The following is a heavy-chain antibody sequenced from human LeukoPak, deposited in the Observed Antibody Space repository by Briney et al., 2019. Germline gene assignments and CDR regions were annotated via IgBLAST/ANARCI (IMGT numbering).Heavy chain of an antibody. D-gene: IGHD2-21*01. CDR2: ISYDGSNK. V-gene: IGHV3-30*18. J-gene: IGHJ4*02. Sequence: GRSLRLSCAASGFTFSSYAMHWVRQAPGKGLEWVAVISYDGSNKYYADSVKGRFTISRDNSKNTLYLQMNSLRAEDTAVYYCAKTKIVFRGLTDWGQGTLVTVSS. CDR1: GFTFSSYA. CDR3: AKTKIVFRGLTD.